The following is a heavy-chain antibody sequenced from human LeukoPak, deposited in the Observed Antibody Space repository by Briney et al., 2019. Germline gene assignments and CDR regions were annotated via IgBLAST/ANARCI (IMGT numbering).Heavy chain of an antibody. Sequence: PGGSLRLSCAASGFTFSTYWMSWVRQVPGKGLEWVANMKQDGSERSYVDSVKGRFTISRDNVKNLLYLQMNSLRAEDTAVYFCARDMSGSSGWRNYWYFDLWGRGTLVTVSS. CDR3: ARDMSGSSGWRNYWYFDL. D-gene: IGHD6-25*01. CDR1: GFTFSTYW. V-gene: IGHV3-7*01. J-gene: IGHJ2*01. CDR2: MKQDGSER.